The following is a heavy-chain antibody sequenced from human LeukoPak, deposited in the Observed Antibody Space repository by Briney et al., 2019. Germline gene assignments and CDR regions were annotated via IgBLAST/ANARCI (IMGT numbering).Heavy chain of an antibody. CDR1: GYSISSGYY. V-gene: IGHV4-38-2*01. J-gene: IGHJ3*01. CDR2: IFHSRSV. CDR3: ARMGVAHYYDSSTYFPVAFDV. D-gene: IGHD3-22*01. Sequence: SDTLSLTCAVSGYSISSGYYWGWIRQSPGKGLEWIGTIFHSRSVYYNPSLKSRLTLSVDPSKNQFSLKLNSVSAADTAVYFCARMGVAHYYDSSTYFPVAFDVWGQGTMVTVSS.